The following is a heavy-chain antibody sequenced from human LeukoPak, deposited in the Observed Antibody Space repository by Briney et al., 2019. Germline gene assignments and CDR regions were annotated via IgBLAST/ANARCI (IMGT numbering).Heavy chain of an antibody. CDR2: INPNSGGT. V-gene: IGHV1-2*02. D-gene: IGHD1-26*01. CDR3: ARDSVGATPDAFDI. CDR1: GYTFTGYY. J-gene: IGHJ3*02. Sequence: GASVKVSCKASGYTFTGYYMHWVRQAPGQGLEWMGWINPNSGGTNYAQKFQGRVTMTRDTSISTAYMELRSLRSDDTAVYYCARDSVGATPDAFDIWGQGTMVTVSS.